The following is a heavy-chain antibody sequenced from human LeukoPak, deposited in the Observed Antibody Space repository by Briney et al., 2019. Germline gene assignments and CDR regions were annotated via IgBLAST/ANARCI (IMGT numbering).Heavy chain of an antibody. CDR1: GFTFSNYW. CDR3: ARGVVAATYFDY. V-gene: IGHV3-7*01. D-gene: IGHD2-15*01. CDR2: IKQDGSEK. Sequence: GGSLRLSCAASGFTFSNYWMSWVRQAPGKGLEWVTNIKQDGSEKYYVDSVKGRFTISRDNAKNSLYLQMNSLRAEDTAVYYCARGVVAATYFDYWGQGTLVTVSS. J-gene: IGHJ4*02.